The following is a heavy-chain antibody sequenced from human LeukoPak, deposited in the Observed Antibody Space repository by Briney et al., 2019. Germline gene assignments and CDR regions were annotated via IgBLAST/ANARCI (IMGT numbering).Heavy chain of an antibody. CDR2: INPNSGGT. Sequence: GASVTVSFTASGYTFTGYYMHWVRQAPGQGLEWMGWINPNSGGTNYAQKFQGRVTMTRDTSISTAYMELSRLRSDDTAVYYCARVQQQLTLFDYWGQGTLVTVSS. CDR1: GYTFTGYY. J-gene: IGHJ4*02. CDR3: ARVQQQLTLFDY. V-gene: IGHV1-2*02. D-gene: IGHD6-13*01.